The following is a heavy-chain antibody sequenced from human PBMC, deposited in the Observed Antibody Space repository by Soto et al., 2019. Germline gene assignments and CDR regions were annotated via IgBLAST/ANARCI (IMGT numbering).Heavy chain of an antibody. J-gene: IGHJ4*02. V-gene: IGHV3-7*05. D-gene: IGHD5-12*01. CDR2: INQLGGDK. CDR1: GFTFTKYW. CDR3: VRDVDKENPPYDY. Sequence: PGGSLRLSCEASGFTFTKYWMSWVRQAPGKGLEYVASINQLGGDKRYVDSVKGRFTLSRDNAKNSLHLQMDSLRADDTALYFFVRDVDKENPPYDYWGQGIMVTVSS.